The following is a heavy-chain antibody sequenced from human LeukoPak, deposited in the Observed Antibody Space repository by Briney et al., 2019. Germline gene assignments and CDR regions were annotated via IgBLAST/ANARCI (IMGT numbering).Heavy chain of an antibody. CDR1: GGSLSSYL. CDR2: IYYSGST. J-gene: IGHJ6*03. Sequence: PSETLSLTCTVSGGSLSSYLWSWVRQPPGKGLEWIGYIYYSGSTNYNPSLKSRVTISVDTSKNQFSLKLSSMTAADTAVYYCARDEGPSDYYYDMDVWGKGTTVTVSS. CDR3: ARDEGPSDYYYDMDV. V-gene: IGHV4-59*01.